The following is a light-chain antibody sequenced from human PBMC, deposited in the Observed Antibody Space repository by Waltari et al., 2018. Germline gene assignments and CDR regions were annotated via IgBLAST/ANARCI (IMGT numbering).Light chain of an antibody. CDR3: QQANSFPLT. Sequence: DIQMTQSPSSVSASIGDRITITCRASQDIRTSLAWYQQKPGKAPKLLIFVASSLQSGVPPRFSGSGSGTDFTLTINSLQPEDFASYYCQQANSFPLTCGQGTRLEIK. CDR1: QDIRTS. CDR2: VAS. V-gene: IGKV1-12*01. J-gene: IGKJ5*01.